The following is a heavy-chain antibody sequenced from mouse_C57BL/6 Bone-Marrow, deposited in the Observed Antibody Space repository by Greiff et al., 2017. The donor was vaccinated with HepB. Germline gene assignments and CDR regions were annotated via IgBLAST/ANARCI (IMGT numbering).Heavy chain of an antibody. V-gene: IGHV1-80*01. Sequence: QVQLKESGAELVKPGASVKISCKASGYAFSSYWMNWVKQRPGKGLEWIGHIYHGDGDTNYNGKLKGKATLTADKSSSTAYMQLSSLTSEDSAVYCCAVFAAWFAYWGQGTLVTVSA. CDR2: IYHGDGDT. J-gene: IGHJ3*01. CDR3: AVFAAWFAY. CDR1: GYAFSSYW.